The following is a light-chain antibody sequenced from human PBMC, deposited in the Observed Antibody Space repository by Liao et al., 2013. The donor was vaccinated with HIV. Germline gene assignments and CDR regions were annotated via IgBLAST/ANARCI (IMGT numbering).Light chain of an antibody. CDR2: FDS. V-gene: IGLV3-21*01. CDR1: DIGSKS. Sequence: SYVLTQPPSVSVAPGQTARITCEGNDIGSKSVHWYQQKPGQAPVLVISFDSDRPSGIPERISGSNSGDTATLTINRVEAGDEADYYCQVWDINSDQDVVFGGGTKLTVL. CDR3: QVWDINSDQDVV. J-gene: IGLJ2*01.